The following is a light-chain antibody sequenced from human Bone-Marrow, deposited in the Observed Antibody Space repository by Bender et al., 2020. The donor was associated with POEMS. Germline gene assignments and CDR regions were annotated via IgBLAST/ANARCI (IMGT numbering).Light chain of an antibody. J-gene: IGLJ2*01. Sequence: QSALTQPRSVSGSPGQSVTISCTGTSSDVGGYNFVSWYQQHPGKAPKLMIYEVNNRPSGISHRFSASKSGNTASLTISGLQAEDEADYYCSSYTSSTYTTISTLFGGGTKLTVL. CDR2: EVN. CDR3: SSYTSSTYTTISTL. CDR1: SSDVGGYNF. V-gene: IGLV2-14*01.